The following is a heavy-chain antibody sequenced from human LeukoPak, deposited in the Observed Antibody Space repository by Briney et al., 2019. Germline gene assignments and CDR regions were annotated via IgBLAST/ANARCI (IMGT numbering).Heavy chain of an antibody. CDR2: ISYDGSNK. Sequence: GGSLRLSCAASGFTFSSYGMHWVRQAPGKGLEWVAVISYDGSNKYYADSVKGRFTISRDNSKNTLYLQMNSLRAEDTAVYYCAKDQCVSPPYCSSTSCPYYYYGMDVWGQGTTVTVSS. D-gene: IGHD2-2*01. V-gene: IGHV3-30*18. CDR1: GFTFSSYG. CDR3: AKDQCVSPPYCSSTSCPYYYYGMDV. J-gene: IGHJ6*02.